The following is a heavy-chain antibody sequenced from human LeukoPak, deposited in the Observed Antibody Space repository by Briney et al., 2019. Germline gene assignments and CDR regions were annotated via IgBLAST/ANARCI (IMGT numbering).Heavy chain of an antibody. CDR2: IIPIFGTA. Sequence: SVKVSCKASGGTFSSYAISWLRQAPGQGLEWMGGIIPIFGTANYAQKFQGRVTITTEESTSTAYMELSSLRSEDTAVYYCARGLLGYCSSTSCYRPYYYYMDVWGKGTTVTVSS. V-gene: IGHV1-69*05. CDR3: ARGLLGYCSSTSCYRPYYYYMDV. J-gene: IGHJ6*03. D-gene: IGHD2-2*01. CDR1: GGTFSSYA.